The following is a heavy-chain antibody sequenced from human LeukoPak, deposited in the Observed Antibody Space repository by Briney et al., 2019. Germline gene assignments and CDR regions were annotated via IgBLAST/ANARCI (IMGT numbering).Heavy chain of an antibody. CDR1: GGSISSYY. CDR3: ARHKASNWFDP. CDR2: IYYSGST. Sequence: SETLSLTCTVPGGSISSYYWSWIRQPPGKGLEWNGYIYYSGSTNYNPSLKSRVTISVDTSKNQFSLKLSSVTAADTAVYYCARHKASNWFDPWGQGTLVTVSS. J-gene: IGHJ5*02. V-gene: IGHV4-59*08.